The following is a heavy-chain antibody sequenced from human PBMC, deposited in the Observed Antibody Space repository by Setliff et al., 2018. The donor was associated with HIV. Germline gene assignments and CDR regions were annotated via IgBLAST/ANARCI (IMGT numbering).Heavy chain of an antibody. J-gene: IGHJ4*02. D-gene: IGHD3-22*01. CDR1: GGSISSYY. Sequence: SETLSLTCTVSGGSISSYYWSWIGQPPGKGLEWIGYIYTSGSTNYNPSLKSRVTISVDTSKNQFSLKLSSVTAADTAVYYCARGLSFYDPGGFDYWGQGTLVTVSS. CDR2: IYTSGST. V-gene: IGHV4-4*09. CDR3: ARGLSFYDPGGFDY.